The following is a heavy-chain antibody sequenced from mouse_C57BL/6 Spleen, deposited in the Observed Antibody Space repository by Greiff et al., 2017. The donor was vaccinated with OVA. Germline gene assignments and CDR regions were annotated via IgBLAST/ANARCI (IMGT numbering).Heavy chain of an antibody. CDR1: GYTFTSYW. CDR2: INPSNGGT. Sequence: QVQLQQPGTELVKPGASVKLSCKASGYTFTSYWMHWVKQRPGQGLEWIGNINPSNGGTNYNEKFKSKATLTVDKSSSTAYMQLSSLISEDSAVYYCASGELDDRAMDYWGQGTSVTVSS. D-gene: IGHD2-3*01. J-gene: IGHJ4*01. CDR3: ASGELDDRAMDY. V-gene: IGHV1-53*01.